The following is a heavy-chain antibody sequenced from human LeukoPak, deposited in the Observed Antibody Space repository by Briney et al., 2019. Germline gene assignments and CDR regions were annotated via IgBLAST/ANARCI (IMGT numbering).Heavy chain of an antibody. J-gene: IGHJ3*02. Sequence: PSETLSLTCTVSGGSISSYYWSWIRQPPGKGLEWIGYIYYSGSTNCNPSLKSRVTISVDTSKNQFSLKLSSVTAADTAVYYCARHRATMVRENAFDIWGQGTMVTVSS. CDR2: IYYSGST. V-gene: IGHV4-59*08. D-gene: IGHD3-10*01. CDR3: ARHRATMVRENAFDI. CDR1: GGSISSYY.